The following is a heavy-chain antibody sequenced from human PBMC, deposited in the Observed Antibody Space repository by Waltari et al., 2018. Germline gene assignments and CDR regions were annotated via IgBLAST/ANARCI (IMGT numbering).Heavy chain of an antibody. CDR2: FDPEDGEG. Sequence: QVQLVQSEAEVMKPGASVKVSCKVSGNGITESPMHWVRQAPGKGLEWMGSFDPEDGEGTYAQGVLDRVTMTEDRSTNTAYMELSSLRLEDTAVYYCATGGDYDEYALHYFRGLDVWGQGTTVIVAS. D-gene: IGHD4-17*01. V-gene: IGHV1-24*01. J-gene: IGHJ6*02. CDR1: GNGITESP. CDR3: ATGGDYDEYALHYFRGLDV.